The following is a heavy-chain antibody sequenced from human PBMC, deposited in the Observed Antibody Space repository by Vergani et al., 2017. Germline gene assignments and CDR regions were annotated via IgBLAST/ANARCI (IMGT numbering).Heavy chain of an antibody. J-gene: IGHJ6*02. CDR3: ARDASPTVDTAIYSGMDV. CDR1: GFTFSSYG. Sequence: QVQLVESGGGVVQPGRSLRLSCAASGFTFSSYGMHWVRQAPGKGLEWVAVIWYDGSNKYYADSVQGRFTISRDNSKNTLYLQMNSLRAEDTAVYYCARDASPTVDTAIYSGMDVWGQGTTVTVSS. D-gene: IGHD5-18*01. V-gene: IGHV3-33*01. CDR2: IWYDGSNK.